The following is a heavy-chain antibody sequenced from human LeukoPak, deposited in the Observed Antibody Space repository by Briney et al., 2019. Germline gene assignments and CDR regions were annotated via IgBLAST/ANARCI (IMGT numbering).Heavy chain of an antibody. CDR1: GGSISSGGYY. CDR2: IYYSGST. D-gene: IGHD6-19*01. V-gene: IGHV4-31*03. J-gene: IGHJ4*02. Sequence: SQTLSLTCTVSGGSISSGGYYWSWIRQHPGKGLEWIGNIYYSGSTYYNPSLKSRVTISVDTSNNQFSLKLSSVTAADTAVYYCAGYSSGWYVDYWGQGTLVTVSS. CDR3: AGYSSGWYVDY.